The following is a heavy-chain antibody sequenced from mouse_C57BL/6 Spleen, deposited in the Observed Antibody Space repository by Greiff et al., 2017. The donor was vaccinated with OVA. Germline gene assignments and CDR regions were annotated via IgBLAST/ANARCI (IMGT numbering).Heavy chain of an antibody. V-gene: IGHV1-69*01. J-gene: IGHJ1*03. CDR2: IDPSDSYT. Sequence: QVQLQQPGAELVMPGASVKLSCKASGYTFTSYWMHWVKQRPGQGLEWIGEIDPSDSYTNYNQKFKGKSTLTVDKSSSTAYMQLSSLTSEDSAVYYCARAEVRNFEVWGTGTTVTVSS. CDR3: ARAEVRNFEV. CDR1: GYTFTSYW.